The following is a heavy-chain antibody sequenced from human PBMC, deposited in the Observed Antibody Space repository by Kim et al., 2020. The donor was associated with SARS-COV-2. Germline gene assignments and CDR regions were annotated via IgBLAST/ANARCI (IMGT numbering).Heavy chain of an antibody. V-gene: IGHV3-33*01. D-gene: IGHD3-22*01. CDR3: ATGDDKSGSFDF. J-gene: IGHJ4*02. CDR1: RFTVSRYV. Sequence: GGSLRLSCGATRFTVSRYVVHWVRHTPGTGLEWVAVIWHDGIKKFYADSVKGRFTVSRDISKNTVFLQMNSLRVEDTALYYCATGDDKSGSFDFWGQGTLVTVSS. CDR2: IWHDGIKK.